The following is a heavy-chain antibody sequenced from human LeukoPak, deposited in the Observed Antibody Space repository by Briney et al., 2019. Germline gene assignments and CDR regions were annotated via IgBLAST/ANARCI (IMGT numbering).Heavy chain of an antibody. J-gene: IGHJ6*03. CDR1: GGSISSYY. D-gene: IGHD5-12*01. CDR2: IYYSGST. V-gene: IGHV4-59*01. CDR3: ARAPYYSGYDNPYYYYYMDV. Sequence: SETLSLTCTVSGGSISSYYWSWIRQPPGKGLEWIGYIYYSGSTNYNPSLKSRVTISVDTSKNQFSLKLSSVTAADTAVYYCARAPYYSGYDNPYYYYYMDVWGKGTTVTVSS.